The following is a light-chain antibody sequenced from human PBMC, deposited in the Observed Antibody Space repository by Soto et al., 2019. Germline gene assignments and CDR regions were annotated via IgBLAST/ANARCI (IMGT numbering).Light chain of an antibody. Sequence: DIVMTQSPLSLPVTPGEPASISCRSSQSLRSSNGYNSLVWNRQKPGQSPQLLIYLGANRASGVLDLFSGSGSGTDVTLEISIVEAEDVGIYHGMQALRSPPTFGRGTKVEI. J-gene: IGKJ4*02. CDR2: LGA. V-gene: IGKV2-28*01. CDR1: QSLRSSNGYNS. CDR3: MQALRSPPT.